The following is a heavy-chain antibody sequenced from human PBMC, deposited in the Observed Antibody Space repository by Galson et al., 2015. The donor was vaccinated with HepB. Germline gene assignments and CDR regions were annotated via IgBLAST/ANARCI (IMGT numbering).Heavy chain of an antibody. J-gene: IGHJ2*01. Sequence: SLRLSCAASGFTFSSYGMHWVRQAPGKGLEWVAFIRYDGSNKYYADSVKGRFTISRDNSKNTLYLQMNSLRAEDTAVYYCAKDHEAVVWYFDLWGRGTLVTVSS. CDR1: GFTFSSYG. D-gene: IGHD4-23*01. CDR2: IRYDGSNK. CDR3: AKDHEAVVWYFDL. V-gene: IGHV3-30*02.